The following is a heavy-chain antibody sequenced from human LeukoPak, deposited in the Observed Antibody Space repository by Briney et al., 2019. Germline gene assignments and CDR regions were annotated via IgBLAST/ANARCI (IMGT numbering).Heavy chain of an antibody. CDR3: ATLYSSGWYVDYYFDY. J-gene: IGHJ4*02. CDR2: IYPGDSDT. Sequence: GESLQISCKGSGYSFTSYWIGWVRQMPGKGLEWMGIIYPGDSDTRYSPSFQGQVTISADKSISTAYLQWSSLKASDTAMYYCATLYSSGWYVDYYFDYWGQGTLVTVSS. D-gene: IGHD6-19*01. CDR1: GYSFTSYW. V-gene: IGHV5-51*01.